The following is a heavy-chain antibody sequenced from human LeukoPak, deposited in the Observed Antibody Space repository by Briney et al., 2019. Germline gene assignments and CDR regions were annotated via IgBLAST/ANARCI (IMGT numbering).Heavy chain of an antibody. CDR2: FVSSSSYI. CDR1: GLPSRTYT. Sequence: GGPLGLSCAASGLPSRTYTWTWFGGVPGKGLDWFPPFVSSSSYIYYADSVKGRFTISRDNAKNSLYLQMNSLRAEDTAVYYCARGLTHSGSYVVGHYFDYWGQGTLVTVSS. V-gene: IGHV3-21*01. CDR3: ARGLTHSGSYVVGHYFDY. J-gene: IGHJ4*02. D-gene: IGHD1-26*01.